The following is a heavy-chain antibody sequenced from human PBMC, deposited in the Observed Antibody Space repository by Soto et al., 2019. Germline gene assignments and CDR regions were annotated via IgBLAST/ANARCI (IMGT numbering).Heavy chain of an antibody. J-gene: IGHJ1*01. CDR1: GGSISSYY. Sequence: SETLSLTCTVSGGSISSYYWSWIRQPPGKGLEWTGYIYYSGSTNYNPSLKSRVTISVDTSKNQFSLKLSSVTAADTAVYYCAREGHYYDSSGYYLHRYFQHWGQGTLVTVSS. CDR3: AREGHYYDSSGYYLHRYFQH. CDR2: IYYSGST. D-gene: IGHD3-22*01. V-gene: IGHV4-59*01.